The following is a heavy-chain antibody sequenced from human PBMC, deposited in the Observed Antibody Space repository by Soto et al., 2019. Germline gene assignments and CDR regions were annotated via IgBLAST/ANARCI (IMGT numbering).Heavy chain of an antibody. J-gene: IGHJ6*02. D-gene: IGHD6-13*01. CDR3: ASLYGAYSSSSQEALSYYYGMDV. V-gene: IGHV4-39*01. Sequence: SETLSLTCTVSGGSISSSSYYWGWIRQPPGKGLEWIGSIYYSGSTYYNPSLKSRVTIPVDTSKNQFSLKLSSVTAADTAVYYCASLYGAYSSSSQEALSYYYGMDVWGQGTTVTVSS. CDR1: GGSISSSSYY. CDR2: IYYSGST.